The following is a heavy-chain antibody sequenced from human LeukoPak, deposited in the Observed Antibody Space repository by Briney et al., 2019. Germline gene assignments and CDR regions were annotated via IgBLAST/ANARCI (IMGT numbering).Heavy chain of an antibody. V-gene: IGHV3-48*04. CDR1: GFTFSSHG. J-gene: IGHJ4*02. CDR3: ARGYYYDTSGYGSIFDY. D-gene: IGHD3-22*01. CDR2: ISRSGNTI. Sequence: GGSLRLSCAASGFTFSSHGMTWIRQAPGKGLEWVSYISRSGNTIYYADSLKGRFTISRDNAKTSLYLQMNSLRAEDTAVYYCARGYYYDTSGYGSIFDYWGQGTLVTVSS.